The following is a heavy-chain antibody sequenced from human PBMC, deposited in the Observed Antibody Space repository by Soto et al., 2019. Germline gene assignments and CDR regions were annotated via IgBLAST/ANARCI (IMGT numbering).Heavy chain of an antibody. V-gene: IGHV4-59*12. Sequence: SETLSLTCTVSGGSISSYYWSWIRQPPGKGLEWIGYIYYSGSTYYNPSLKSRVTVSVDTSKNQFSLKLSSVTAADTAVYYCARDLGYYYDSSGYWNDAFDIWGQGTMVTVSS. CDR2: IYYSGST. CDR3: ARDLGYYYDSSGYWNDAFDI. J-gene: IGHJ3*02. D-gene: IGHD3-22*01. CDR1: GGSISSYY.